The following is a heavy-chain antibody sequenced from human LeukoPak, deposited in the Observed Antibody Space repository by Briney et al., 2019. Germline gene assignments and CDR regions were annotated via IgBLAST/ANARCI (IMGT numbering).Heavy chain of an antibody. V-gene: IGHV3-49*04. J-gene: IGHJ5*02. CDR2: IRSNTFGGTG. Sequence: PGGSLRLSCTASGFTFGDYAMSWVRQAPGKGLEWVGCIRSNTFGGTGEYAASVKGRFTISRDDSKSIAYLQMNSMKTEDTAVYYCTTDPSGYDPYWFDPWGQGTLVTVSS. D-gene: IGHD5-12*01. CDR3: TTDPSGYDPYWFDP. CDR1: GFTFGDYA.